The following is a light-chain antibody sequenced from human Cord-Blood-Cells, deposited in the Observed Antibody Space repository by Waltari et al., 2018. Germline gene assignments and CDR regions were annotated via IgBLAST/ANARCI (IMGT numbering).Light chain of an antibody. V-gene: IGKV1-5*01. J-gene: IGKJ2*01. CDR2: DAS. CDR1: QSISSW. Sequence: GDRVSITCRAMQSISSWLAWYQQKPGKAPKLLIYDASRLESGVPSRFSGSGSGTEFTLTISSLQLDDFAPYYYQQYTSYSYTFGQGTKLEIK. CDR3: QQYTSYSYT.